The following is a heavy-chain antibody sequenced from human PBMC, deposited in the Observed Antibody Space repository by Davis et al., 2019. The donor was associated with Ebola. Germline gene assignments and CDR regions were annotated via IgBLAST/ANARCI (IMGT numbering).Heavy chain of an antibody. CDR1: GGTFSSYA. CDR3: ARAATV. Sequence: SVKVSCQASGGTFSSYAISWVRPAPGRGLEWMGGIIPIFGTANYAQQFQGRFTITADKSPSTAYMELSSLRSEDTAVYYCARAATVWGQGTTVTVSS. CDR2: IIPIFGTA. V-gene: IGHV1-69*06. J-gene: IGHJ6*02.